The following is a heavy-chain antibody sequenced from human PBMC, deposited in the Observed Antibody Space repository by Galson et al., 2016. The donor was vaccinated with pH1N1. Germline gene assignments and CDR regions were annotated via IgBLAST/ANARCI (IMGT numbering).Heavy chain of an antibody. CDR3: AKDRDYYGSGPTDY. Sequence: SLRLSCAASGFTFDDYAMHWVRQAPGKGLEWVSNISWSSGSKGYADSVKGRFTISRDNAKNPLYLQMNSLRAEDTALYYCAKDRDYYGSGPTDYWGQGTLVTVSS. CDR2: ISWSSGSK. V-gene: IGHV3-9*01. D-gene: IGHD3-10*01. J-gene: IGHJ4*02. CDR1: GFTFDDYA.